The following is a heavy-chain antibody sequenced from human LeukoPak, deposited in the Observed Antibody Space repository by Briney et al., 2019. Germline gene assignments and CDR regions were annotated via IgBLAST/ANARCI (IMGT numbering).Heavy chain of an antibody. Sequence: GGSLRLSCAASGFTVSSNYMSWVRQAPGKGLEWVSVIYSGGSTYYADSVKGRFTISRDNSKNTLYLQMNSLRAEDTAVYYCASALGTYYDILTGYLDKDYWGQGTLVTVSS. CDR3: ASALGTYYDILTGYLDKDY. V-gene: IGHV3-66*01. D-gene: IGHD3-9*01. CDR2: IYSGGST. J-gene: IGHJ4*02. CDR1: GFTVSSNY.